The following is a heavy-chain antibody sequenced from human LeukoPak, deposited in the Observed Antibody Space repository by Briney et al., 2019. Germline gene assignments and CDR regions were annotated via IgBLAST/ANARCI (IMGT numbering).Heavy chain of an antibody. Sequence: TGGSLRLSCAASGFTFSSYSMNWVRQAPGKGLEWVSSISSSSSYIYYADSVKGRFTISRDNAKNSLYLQMNSLRAVDTAVYYCARGAVVVVAATPSWFDPWGQGTLVTVSS. CDR3: ARGAVVVVAATPSWFDP. D-gene: IGHD2-15*01. V-gene: IGHV3-21*01. CDR2: ISSSSSYI. CDR1: GFTFSSYS. J-gene: IGHJ5*02.